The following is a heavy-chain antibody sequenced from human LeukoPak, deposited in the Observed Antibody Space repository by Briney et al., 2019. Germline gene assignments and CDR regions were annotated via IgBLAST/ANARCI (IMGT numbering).Heavy chain of an antibody. D-gene: IGHD3-22*01. CDR2: IHYSGIT. V-gene: IGHV4-59*01. CDR1: GDSIRSFY. Sequence: KTSETLSLTCTVFGDSIRSFYWSWIRQPPGKGLERVAYIHYSGITNYNPSLKNRLSISLDTSKNQFSLKLSAVTAADTAIYCCARDYDSRRPDAFDIWGQGKMVFVSS. CDR3: ARDYDSRRPDAFDI. J-gene: IGHJ3*02.